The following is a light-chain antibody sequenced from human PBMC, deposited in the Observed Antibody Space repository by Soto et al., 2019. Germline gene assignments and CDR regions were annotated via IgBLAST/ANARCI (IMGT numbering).Light chain of an antibody. J-gene: IGKJ5*01. V-gene: IGKV3-15*01. Sequence: ETVLTQSPGTLSLSPGDRATLSCRASQSVSSKLAWYQQKPGQAPRLLIYVASTRATGIPARFSGSGSGTEFTLTISSLQSEDFAVYYCQQYNNWTITFGQGTRLEIK. CDR3: QQYNNWTIT. CDR1: QSVSSK. CDR2: VAS.